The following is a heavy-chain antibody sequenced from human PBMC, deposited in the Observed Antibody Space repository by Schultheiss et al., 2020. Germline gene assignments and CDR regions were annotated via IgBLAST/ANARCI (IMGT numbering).Heavy chain of an antibody. CDR1: GFSLSTSGMC. CDR2: IYSSGDT. D-gene: IGHD1-26*01. Sequence: SGPTLVKPTQTLTLTCTFSGFSLSTSGMCVSWIRQPPGKGLEWIGYIYSSGDTNYNPSLRGRVTISVDTSKSQFSLKLSSVTAADTAVYYCARHIPGTPYFDYWGQGSLVTVSS. J-gene: IGHJ4*02. V-gene: IGHV4-61*08. CDR3: ARHIPGTPYFDY.